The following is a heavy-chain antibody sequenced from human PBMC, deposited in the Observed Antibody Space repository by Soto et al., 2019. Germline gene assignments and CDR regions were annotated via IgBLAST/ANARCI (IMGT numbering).Heavy chain of an antibody. CDR2: ISDDDGGK. V-gene: IGHV3-23*01. CDR3: VKGGWRTPSDY. CDR1: GFTFSSYA. D-gene: IGHD6-19*01. Sequence: PGGSLRLSCAASGFTFSSYAMSWVRQAPGKGLEWVSVISDDDGGKYYADSVKGRFTISRDNSKNTLYLQMNSLRTEDTAVYYCVKGGWRTPSDYWGQGTLVTVSS. J-gene: IGHJ4*02.